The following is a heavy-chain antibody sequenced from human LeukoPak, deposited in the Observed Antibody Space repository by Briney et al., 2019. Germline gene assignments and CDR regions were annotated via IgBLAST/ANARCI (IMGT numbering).Heavy chain of an antibody. CDR3: AKVPFLGNNNSSTAY. CDR1: GFTFSTYA. V-gene: IGHV3-30*18. D-gene: IGHD2-21*02. CDR2: ISYDGNKK. J-gene: IGHJ4*02. Sequence: GGSLRLSCVTSGFTFSTYAMHWVRQAPGKGLQWVAVISYDGNKKYYADSVKGRFTISRDNSKNTLYLHVNSLRPEDTAVYYCAKVPFLGNNNSSTAYWGQGTLVTVSS.